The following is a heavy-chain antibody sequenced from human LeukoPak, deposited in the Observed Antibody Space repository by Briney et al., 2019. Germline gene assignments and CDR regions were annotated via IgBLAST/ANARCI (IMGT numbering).Heavy chain of an antibody. D-gene: IGHD6-19*01. CDR2: INHSGST. CDR1: GGSFSGYY. V-gene: IGHV4-34*01. Sequence: SETLSLTCAVYGGSFSGYYWSWIRQPPGKGLERIGEINHSGSTNYNPSLKSRVTISVDTSKKQFSLKLSSVTAADTAVYYCATYSTGFDIWGQGTVVTVSS. J-gene: IGHJ3*02. CDR3: ATYSTGFDI.